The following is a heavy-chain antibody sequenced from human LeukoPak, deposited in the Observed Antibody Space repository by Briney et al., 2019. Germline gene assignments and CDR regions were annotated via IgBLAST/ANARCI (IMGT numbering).Heavy chain of an antibody. D-gene: IGHD3-9*01. J-gene: IGHJ4*02. CDR2: IYYSGST. CDR1: GGSISSSSYY. Sequence: SETPSLTXTVSGGSISSSSYYWGWIGQPPGKGLEWIGSIYYSGSTYYNPSLKSRVTISVDTSKNQFSLKLSSVTAADTAVYYCARPSYYDILTGYTKDYWGQGTLVTVSS. CDR3: ARPSYYDILTGYTKDY. V-gene: IGHV4-39*01.